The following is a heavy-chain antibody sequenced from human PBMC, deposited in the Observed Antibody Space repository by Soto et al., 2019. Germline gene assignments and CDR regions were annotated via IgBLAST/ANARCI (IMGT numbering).Heavy chain of an antibody. V-gene: IGHV3-7*01. CDR3: ARPKWGVPAARGAFDI. Sequence: GGSLRLSCAASGFTFSSYWMSWVRQAPGKGLEWVANIKQDGSEKYYVDSVKGRFTISRDNAKNSLYLQMNSLRAEDTAVYYCARPKWGVPAARGAFDIWGQGTMVTVSS. CDR1: GFTFSSYW. J-gene: IGHJ3*02. D-gene: IGHD2-2*01. CDR2: IKQDGSEK.